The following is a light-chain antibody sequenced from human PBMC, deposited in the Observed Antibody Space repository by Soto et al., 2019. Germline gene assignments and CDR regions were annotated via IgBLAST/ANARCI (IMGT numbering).Light chain of an antibody. J-gene: IGKJ1*01. CDR1: QGIRNF. Sequence: DIQMTQSPTSLSASVGDRVTITCRASQGIRNFVAWYQQKPGKAPNLLIYKASTLRSGVPSRFSGSGSGTEFTLTISSLQPDDFATYYCQQYSIYSRTFGQGTKVELK. V-gene: IGKV1-5*03. CDR3: QQYSIYSRT. CDR2: KAS.